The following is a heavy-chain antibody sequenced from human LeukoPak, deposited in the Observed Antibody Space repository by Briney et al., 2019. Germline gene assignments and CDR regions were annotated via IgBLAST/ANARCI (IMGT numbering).Heavy chain of an antibody. V-gene: IGHV3-23*01. Sequence: PGGSLRLSCAASGFTFSIHAMNWVRQAPGKGLEWVSVITGNSVNTFYADSVKGRFTISRDNSKNTLYMYMNSLRAEDAAVYYCVKAASGGWYDTNFDYWGQGILVTVSS. J-gene: IGHJ4*02. D-gene: IGHD6-19*01. CDR1: GFTFSIHA. CDR3: VKAASGGWYDTNFDY. CDR2: ITGNSVNT.